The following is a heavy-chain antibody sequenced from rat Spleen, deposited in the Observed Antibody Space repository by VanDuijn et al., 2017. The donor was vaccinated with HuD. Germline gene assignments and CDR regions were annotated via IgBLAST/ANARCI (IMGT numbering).Heavy chain of an antibody. D-gene: IGHD1-12*03. J-gene: IGHJ2*01. CDR1: GFSLTNYG. V-gene: IGHV2-4*01. CDR2: IWSGGST. CDR3: ARDLDGYFDY. Sequence: QVQLKESGPGLVQPSQTLSLTCTVSGFSLTNYGVSWVRQPPGKGLEWIGAIWSGGSTDYNSALKSRLSISRDTSKNQVFLKMNSLQSEDTTPYYCARDLDGYFDYWGQGVMVTVSS.